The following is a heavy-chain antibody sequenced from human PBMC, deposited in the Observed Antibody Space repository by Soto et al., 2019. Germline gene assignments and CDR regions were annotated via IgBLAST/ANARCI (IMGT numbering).Heavy chain of an antibody. D-gene: IGHD6-19*01. CDR1: GFTFSSYS. V-gene: IGHV3-21*01. CDR3: ARFPSVAGTVWFDP. CDR2: ISSSSSYI. Sequence: PGGSLRLSCAASGFTFSSYSTNWVRQAPGKGLEWVSSISSSSSYIYYADSVKGRFTISRDNAKNSLYLQMNSLRAEDTAVYYCARFPSVAGTVWFDPWGQGTLVTVSS. J-gene: IGHJ5*02.